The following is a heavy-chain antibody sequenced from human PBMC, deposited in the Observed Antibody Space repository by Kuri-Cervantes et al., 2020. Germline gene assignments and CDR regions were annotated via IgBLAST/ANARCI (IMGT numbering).Heavy chain of an antibody. J-gene: IGHJ4*02. D-gene: IGHD3-22*01. CDR2: IIPIFGTA. V-gene: IGHV1-69*05. CDR1: GGTFSSYA. Sequence: SVKVSCKASGGTFSSYAISWVRQAPGQGLEWMGGIIPIFGTANYAQKFQGRVTITTDESTSTAYMELSSLRSEDTAVYYCARDLVVRRFVFDYWGQGTLVTVSS. CDR3: ARDLVVRRFVFDY.